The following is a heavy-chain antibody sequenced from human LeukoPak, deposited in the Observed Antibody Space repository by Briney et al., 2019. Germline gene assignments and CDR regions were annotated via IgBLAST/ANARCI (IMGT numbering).Heavy chain of an antibody. CDR3: ARAPYGDLTRYYYYYMDV. CDR2: IYSGGST. CDR1: GFTVSSNY. D-gene: IGHD4-17*01. V-gene: IGHV3-53*01. Sequence: PGGSLRLSCAASGFTVSSNYVSWVRQAPGKGLEWVSVIYSGGSTYYADSVKGRFTISRDNSKNTLYLQMNSLRAEDTAVYYCARAPYGDLTRYYYYYMDVWGKGTTVTVSS. J-gene: IGHJ6*03.